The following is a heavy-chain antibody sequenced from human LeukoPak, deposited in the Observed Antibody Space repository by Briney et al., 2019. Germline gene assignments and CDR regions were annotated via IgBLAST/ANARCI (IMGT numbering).Heavy chain of an antibody. V-gene: IGHV4-34*01. J-gene: IGHJ4*02. CDR2: INHSGST. D-gene: IGHD3-16*02. CDR1: GFTFNIAW. CDR3: ARAETKLYNQRRYYFDY. Sequence: GPLRLSCAASGFTFNIAWMNWVRQAPGKGLERIGEINHSGSTNYNPSLKSRVTISVDTSKNQFSLKLSSVTAADTAVYYCARAETKLYNQRRYYFDYWGQGTLVTVSS.